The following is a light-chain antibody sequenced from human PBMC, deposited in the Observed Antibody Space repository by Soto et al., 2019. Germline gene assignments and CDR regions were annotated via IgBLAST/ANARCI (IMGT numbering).Light chain of an antibody. CDR1: QSVSSGY. CDR2: GAS. Sequence: EIVMTQSPATLSVSPGERATLSCRASQSVSSGYLAWYQQEPGQAPRLLIYGASTRATGIPARFSGSGSGTEFTLTISSLQSEDFAVYYCQQYNNWPPGTFGQGTRLEIK. V-gene: IGKV3-15*01. J-gene: IGKJ5*01. CDR3: QQYNNWPPGT.